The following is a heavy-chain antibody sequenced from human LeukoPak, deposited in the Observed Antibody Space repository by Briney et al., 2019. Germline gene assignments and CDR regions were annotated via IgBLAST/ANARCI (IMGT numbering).Heavy chain of an antibody. V-gene: IGHV3-30-3*01. CDR3: ANTGQWLVPSNWFDP. D-gene: IGHD6-19*01. Sequence: GGSLRLSCAASGFTFNTYAMHWVRQAPGKGLGWVAVISYDGSNEYYADSVKGRFTISRDNSKNTLYLQMNSLRAEDTAVYYCANTGQWLVPSNWFDPWGQGTLVTVSS. CDR2: ISYDGSNE. CDR1: GFTFNTYA. J-gene: IGHJ5*02.